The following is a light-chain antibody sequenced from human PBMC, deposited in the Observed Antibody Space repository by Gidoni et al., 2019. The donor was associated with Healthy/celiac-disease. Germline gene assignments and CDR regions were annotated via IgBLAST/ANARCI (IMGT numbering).Light chain of an antibody. CDR2: GNS. V-gene: IGLV1-40*01. CDR3: QSYDSSLSGPVV. J-gene: IGLJ2*01. CDR1: SSNIGAGYD. Sequence: QSVLTQPPSVSGAPGQTVTISCTGSSSNIGAGYDVHWYQQIPGTAPKLLIYGNSNRPSGVPDRFSGSKSGTSASLAITGLQAEDEADYYCQSYDSSLSGPVVFGGGTKLTVL.